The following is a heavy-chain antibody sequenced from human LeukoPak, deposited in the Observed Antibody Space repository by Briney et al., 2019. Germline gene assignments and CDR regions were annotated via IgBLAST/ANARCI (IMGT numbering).Heavy chain of an antibody. V-gene: IGHV3-21*04. CDR2: ISSGTSFI. CDR3: ASHNPGPEEGYFHY. CDR1: GFPFSSYT. D-gene: IGHD1-14*01. J-gene: IGHJ4*02. Sequence: PGGSLRLSCAASGFPFSSYTMNWVRQAPGKGLEWVSSISSGTSFIYYADSVKGRFTISRDNAKNSLYLQMTSLRVEDTAVYNFASHNPGPEEGYFHYWGQGTLVTVSS.